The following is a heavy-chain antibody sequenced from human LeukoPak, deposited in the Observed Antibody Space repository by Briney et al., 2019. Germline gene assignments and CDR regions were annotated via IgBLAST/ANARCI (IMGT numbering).Heavy chain of an antibody. CDR2: IYSGGTT. V-gene: IGHV3-66*01. J-gene: IGHJ4*02. D-gene: IGHD5-18*01. Sequence: GRSLRLSCAASGFTVSSNYMSWVRQAPGKGLEWVSVIYSGGTTYYADSVKGRFTISRDNSKNTLHLQMNSLRAEDTAVYYCARDQYSYAHAAHWGQGTLVTVSS. CDR3: ARDQYSYAHAAH. CDR1: GFTVSSNY.